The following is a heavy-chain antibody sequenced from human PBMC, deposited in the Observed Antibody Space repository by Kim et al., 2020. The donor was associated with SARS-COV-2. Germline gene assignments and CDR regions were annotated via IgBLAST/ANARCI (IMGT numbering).Heavy chain of an antibody. CDR2: IGSGGAPT. J-gene: IGHJ4*02. D-gene: IGHD2-15*01. CDR3: AKYRVDGGRQFEF. Sequence: GGSLRLSCAATGFSFSSYAMSWVRQAPGKGLEWVSAIGSGGAPTNYADSVKGRFTISRDNSRNTLYLQMNSLRDEDTAVYYCAKYRVDGGRQFEFWGLG. V-gene: IGHV3-23*01. CDR1: GFSFSSYA.